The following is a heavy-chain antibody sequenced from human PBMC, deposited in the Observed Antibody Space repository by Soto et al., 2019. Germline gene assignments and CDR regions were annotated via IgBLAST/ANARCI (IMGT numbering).Heavy chain of an antibody. V-gene: IGHV1-2*02. CDR1: GYTFTGYY. CDR2: INPNSGGT. CDR3: ARDRNIAALDY. J-gene: IGHJ4*02. D-gene: IGHD6-6*01. Sequence: ASVKGPCKASGYTFTGYYMHWVRQAPGQGLEWMGWINPNSGGTNYAQKFQGRVTMTRDTSISTAYMELSRLRSDDTAVYYCARDRNIAALDYWGQGTLVTVSS.